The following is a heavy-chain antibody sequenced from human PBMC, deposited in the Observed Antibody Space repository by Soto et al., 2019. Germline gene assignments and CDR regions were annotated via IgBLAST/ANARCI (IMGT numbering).Heavy chain of an antibody. V-gene: IGHV4-34*01. CDR3: ARGLKSSIAARGTRSGY. Sequence: SETLSLTCAVYGGSFSGYYWSWIRQPPGKGLEWIGEINHSGSTNYNPSLKSRVTISVDTSKNQFSLKLSSVTAADTAVYYCARGLKSSIAARGTRSGYWGQGTLVTVSS. J-gene: IGHJ4*02. CDR2: INHSGST. CDR1: GGSFSGYY. D-gene: IGHD6-6*01.